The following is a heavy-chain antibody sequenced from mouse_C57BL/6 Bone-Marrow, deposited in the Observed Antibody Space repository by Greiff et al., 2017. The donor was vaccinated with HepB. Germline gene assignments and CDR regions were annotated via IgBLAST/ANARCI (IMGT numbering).Heavy chain of an antibody. CDR2: INPYNGGT. J-gene: IGHJ3*01. D-gene: IGHD1-1*01. CDR3: ARDYYGSSFFSY. V-gene: IGHV1-19*01. Sequence: EVQLQQSGPVLVKPGASVKMSCKASGYTFTDYYMNWVKQSHGKSLEWIGVINPYNGGTSYNQKFKGKATLTVDKSSSTAYMELNSLTSEDSAVYYCARDYYGSSFFSYWGHGPLVTVSA. CDR1: GYTFTDYY.